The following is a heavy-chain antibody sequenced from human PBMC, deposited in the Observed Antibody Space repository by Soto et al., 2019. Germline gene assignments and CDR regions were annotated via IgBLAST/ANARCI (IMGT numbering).Heavy chain of an antibody. CDR3: ARAPRDFWSGYYAFDI. D-gene: IGHD3-3*01. Sequence: ASVKGSCKASGYTFTSYDINWVRQATGQGLEWMGWMNPNSGNTGYAQKFQGRVTMTRNTSISTAYVELSSLRSEDTAVYYCARAPRDFWSGYYAFDIWGQGTMVTVSS. J-gene: IGHJ3*02. V-gene: IGHV1-8*01. CDR1: GYTFTSYD. CDR2: MNPNSGNT.